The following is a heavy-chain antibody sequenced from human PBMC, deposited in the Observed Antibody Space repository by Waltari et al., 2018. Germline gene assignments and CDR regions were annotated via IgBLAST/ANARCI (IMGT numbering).Heavy chain of an antibody. CDR3: ARGSGPRIAAAGIRGAFDI. D-gene: IGHD6-13*01. J-gene: IGHJ3*02. CDR1: GGTFSSYA. Sequence: QVQLVQSGAEVKKPGSSVKVSCKASGGTFSSYAISWVRQAPGQGLEWMGRIIPIFGTANYAQKCQGRVTITADKSTSTAYMELSSLRSEDTAVYYCARGSGPRIAAAGIRGAFDIWGQGTMVTVSS. CDR2: IIPIFGTA. V-gene: IGHV1-69*08.